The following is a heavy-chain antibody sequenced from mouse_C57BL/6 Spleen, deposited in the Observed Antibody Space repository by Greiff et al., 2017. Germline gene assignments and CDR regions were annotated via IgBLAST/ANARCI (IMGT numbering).Heavy chain of an antibody. V-gene: IGHV5-4*01. CDR2: ISDGGSYT. Sequence: EVKLLESGGGLVKPGGSLKLSCAASGFTFSSYAMSWVRQTPEKRLEWVATISDGGSYTYYPDNVKGRFTISRDNAKNNLYLQMSHLKSEDTAMYYCARDRGTGAMGDWGQGTSVTV. D-gene: IGHD3-1*01. CDR1: GFTFSSYA. J-gene: IGHJ4*01. CDR3: ARDRGTGAMGD.